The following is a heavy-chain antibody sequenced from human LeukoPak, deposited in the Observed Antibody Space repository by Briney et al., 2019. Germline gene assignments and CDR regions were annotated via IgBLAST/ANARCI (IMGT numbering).Heavy chain of an antibody. CDR1: GFTVTNNY. V-gene: IGHV3-66*01. D-gene: IGHD7-27*01. J-gene: IGHJ6*02. Sequence: GGSLRLSCAASGFTVTNNYMNWVRQAPGKGLEWVSVIYRGGNTYYADSVRGRFTISRDSSKNTVDLQMNSLRAEDTAVYYCATTKNWEYYYGMDVWGQGTTVTVS. CDR3: ATTKNWEYYYGMDV. CDR2: IYRGGNT.